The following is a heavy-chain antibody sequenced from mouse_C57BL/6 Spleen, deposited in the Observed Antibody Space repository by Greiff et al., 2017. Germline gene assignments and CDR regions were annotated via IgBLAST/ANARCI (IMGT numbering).Heavy chain of an antibody. CDR3: ARSVDGYCAGFAY. CDR1: GYTFTDYY. J-gene: IGHJ3*01. V-gene: IGHV1-76*01. CDR2: IYPGSGNT. D-gene: IGHD2-3*01. Sequence: QVQLQQSGAELVRPGASVKLSCKASGYTFTDYYINWVKQRPGQGLEWIARIYPGSGNTNYNQKFKDKATLTADKSSSTAYMQLSSLTSEDSAVYVCARSVDGYCAGFAYWGQGTLVTVSA.